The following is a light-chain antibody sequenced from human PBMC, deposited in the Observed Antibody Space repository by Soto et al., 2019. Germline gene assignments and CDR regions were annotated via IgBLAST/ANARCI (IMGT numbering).Light chain of an antibody. Sequence: SQLTQSPTSVSASVGDRVTITCRASQDVGKWLAWYQQKPGKAPTLLIHGASSLQSGVPPRYSGSGYGTDFTLTISSLQPEDFATYYCQQNYSPPPITFGQGTRLEIK. V-gene: IGKV1-12*01. J-gene: IGKJ5*01. CDR2: GAS. CDR1: QDVGKW. CDR3: QQNYSPPPIT.